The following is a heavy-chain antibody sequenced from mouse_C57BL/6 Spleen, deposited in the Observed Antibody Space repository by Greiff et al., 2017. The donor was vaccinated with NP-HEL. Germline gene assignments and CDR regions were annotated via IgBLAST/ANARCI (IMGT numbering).Heavy chain of an antibody. CDR3: ARPGYGSSHWYFDV. Sequence: QVQLKQSGAELVKPGASVKMSCKASGYTFTTYPIEWMKQNHGKSLEWIGNFHPYNDDTKYNEKFKGKATLTVEKSSSTVYLELGRLTSDDSAVYYCARPGYGSSHWYFDVWGTGTTVTVSS. D-gene: IGHD1-1*01. V-gene: IGHV1-47*01. J-gene: IGHJ1*03. CDR2: FHPYNDDT. CDR1: GYTFTTYP.